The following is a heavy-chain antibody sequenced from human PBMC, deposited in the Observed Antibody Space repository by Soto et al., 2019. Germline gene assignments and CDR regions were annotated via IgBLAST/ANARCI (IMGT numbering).Heavy chain of an antibody. D-gene: IGHD3-3*01. V-gene: IGHV3-20*01. CDR3: ARHYDFWSGYYPGGAFDN. J-gene: IGHJ3*02. Sequence: GGSLRLSCAASGFTFDDYGMSWVRQAPGKGLEWVSGINWNGGSTGYADSVKGRFTISRDNAKNSLYLQMNSLRAEDTALYHCARHYDFWSGYYPGGAFDNWGQGTNVTVSS. CDR2: INWNGGST. CDR1: GFTFDDYG.